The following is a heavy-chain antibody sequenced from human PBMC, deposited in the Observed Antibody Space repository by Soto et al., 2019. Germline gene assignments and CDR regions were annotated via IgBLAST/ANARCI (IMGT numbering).Heavy chain of an antibody. D-gene: IGHD6-19*01. CDR3: AVGRYRIGWHDLWFEP. CDR2: ISYSGST. V-gene: IGHV4-59*01. J-gene: IGHJ5*02. CDR1: GGSISSYY. Sequence: QVQLQESGPGLVKPSETLSLTCTVSGGSISSYYWSWIRQPPGQGLECIGYISYSGSTNYNPSLKRRFPISVDTSSHQYTLKLRFVAAADTAVYYSAVGRYRIGWHDLWFEPWGQGTLVSVSS.